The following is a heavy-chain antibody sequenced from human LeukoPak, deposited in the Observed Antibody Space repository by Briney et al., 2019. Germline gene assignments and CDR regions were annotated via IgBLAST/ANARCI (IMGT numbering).Heavy chain of an antibody. CDR2: ISGSGGST. CDR3: AKGHDYVWGSYSPDYYYYMDV. V-gene: IGHV3-23*01. CDR1: GFTFSSYA. Sequence: GGSLRLSCAASGFTFSSYAMSWVRQAPGKGLEWVSAISGSGGSTYYADSVKGRFTISRDNSKNTLYPQMDSLRAEDTAVYYCAKGHDYVWGSYSPDYYYYMDVWGKGTTVTVSS. D-gene: IGHD3-16*01. J-gene: IGHJ6*03.